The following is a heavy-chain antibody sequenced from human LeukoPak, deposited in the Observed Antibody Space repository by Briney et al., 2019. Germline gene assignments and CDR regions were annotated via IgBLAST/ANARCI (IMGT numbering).Heavy chain of an antibody. V-gene: IGHV1-8*03. J-gene: IGHJ3*02. Sequence: ASVKVSCKASGYTFTSYDINWVRQATGQGLEWMGWMNPNSGNTGYAQKFQRRVTITRNTSISTAYMELSSLRSEDTAVYYCARSLAITFGGVIVSHDAFDIWGQGTMVTVSS. CDR3: ARSLAITFGGVIVSHDAFDI. D-gene: IGHD3-16*02. CDR2: MNPNSGNT. CDR1: GYTFTSYD.